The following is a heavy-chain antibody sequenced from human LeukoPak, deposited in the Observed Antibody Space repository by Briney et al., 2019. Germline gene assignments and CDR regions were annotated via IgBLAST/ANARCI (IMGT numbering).Heavy chain of an antibody. J-gene: IGHJ5*02. Sequence: SETLSLTCTVSGGSISSYYWSWIWQPAGKGLEWIGRIYTSGSTNYNPSLKSRVTMSVDTSKNQFSLKLSSVTAADTAVYYCAGVLLGYCSGGSCYPWWFDPWGQGTLVTVSS. CDR1: GGSISSYY. CDR3: AGVLLGYCSGGSCYPWWFDP. D-gene: IGHD2-15*01. CDR2: IYTSGST. V-gene: IGHV4-4*07.